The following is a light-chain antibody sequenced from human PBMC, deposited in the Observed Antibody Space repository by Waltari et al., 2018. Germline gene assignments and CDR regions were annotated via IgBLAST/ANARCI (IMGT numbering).Light chain of an antibody. Sequence: EIVLTQSPDTLSLSPGERATLSCRTSQTVSNHIAGYQQKPGQAPRLLIYGISSRPTVIPDRFSGSESGTDFTLTISRLEPEDFAVYYCQQYVRSPITFGQGTRLEIK. CDR1: QTVSNH. CDR3: QQYVRSPIT. CDR2: GIS. J-gene: IGKJ5*01. V-gene: IGKV3-20*01.